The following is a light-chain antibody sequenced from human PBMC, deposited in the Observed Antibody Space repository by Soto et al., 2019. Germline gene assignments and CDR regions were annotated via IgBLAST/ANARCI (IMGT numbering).Light chain of an antibody. V-gene: IGKV1-39*01. J-gene: IGKJ1*01. CDR3: QQSYRTRWT. CDR1: QSISNY. CDR2: AAS. Sequence: DIQMTQSPSSLSASVGDRVTVTCRASQSISNYLNWYQQKPGKAPKLLIYAASSLQSGVPSRFSGSGSGTEFTLTISSLQPEEFATYYCQQSYRTRWTFGQGTKVKIK.